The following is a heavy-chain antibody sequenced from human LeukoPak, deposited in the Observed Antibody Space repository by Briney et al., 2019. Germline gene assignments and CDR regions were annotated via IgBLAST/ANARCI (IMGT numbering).Heavy chain of an antibody. CDR1: GYSFSTYW. CDR3: ARYGYCTSSSCQGLDY. D-gene: IGHD2-2*03. V-gene: IGHV5-51*01. CDR2: IYPGDSDT. J-gene: IGHJ4*02. Sequence: GESLKISCKGSGYSFSTYWIGWVRQMPGKGLEWMGIIYPGDSDTRYSPSFQGQVTISVDKSVSTAYLQWTSLKASDTAMYYCARYGYCTSSSCQGLDYWGQGTLVTVSS.